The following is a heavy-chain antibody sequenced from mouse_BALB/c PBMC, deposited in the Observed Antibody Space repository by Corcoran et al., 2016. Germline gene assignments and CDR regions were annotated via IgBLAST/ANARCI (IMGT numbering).Heavy chain of an antibody. Sequence: EVQLQQSGPELVKAGASVKMSCKASGYTFTSYVMHWVKQKPGQGLEWIGYINPYNDGTKYNEKFKGKATLTSDKSSSPAYMELSSLTSEDSAVYYCARPYGNYGDYFDYWGQGTTLTVSS. V-gene: IGHV1S136*01. J-gene: IGHJ2*01. D-gene: IGHD2-10*02. CDR3: ARPYGNYGDYFDY. CDR2: INPYNDGT. CDR1: GYTFTSYV.